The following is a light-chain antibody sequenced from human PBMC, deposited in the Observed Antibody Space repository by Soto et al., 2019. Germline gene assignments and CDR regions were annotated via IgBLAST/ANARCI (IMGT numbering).Light chain of an antibody. J-gene: IGKJ2*02. V-gene: IGKV3-20*01. Sequence: EIVLTQSPGTLSLSPGERATLSCRASQTVSSSYLSWYQQKPGQAPRHLIYLASSRATGIPDRLSGSGSGKNFTLTISILAPEDFAVYYCQQHSSSPHMCTFGQGTKLEIK. CDR1: QTVSSSY. CDR3: QQHSSSPHMCT. CDR2: LAS.